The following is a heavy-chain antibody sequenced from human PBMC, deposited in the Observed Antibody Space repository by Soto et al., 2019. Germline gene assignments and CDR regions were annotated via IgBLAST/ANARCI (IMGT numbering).Heavy chain of an antibody. CDR1: GESFSGYI. CDR3: ARGLITGSHYAGGWYYFDS. CDR2: INHSGSA. Sequence: QVQLQQSGAGLLKPSETLSLTCAVYGESFSGYIWTWIRQTPGKGLQWIGQINHSGSASYNPSLKRRVTISVHTANSQFSLGLSSVTAADTAVYYCARGLITGSHYAGGWYYFDSWGQGTQVTVSS. D-gene: IGHD6-19*01. V-gene: IGHV4-34*01. J-gene: IGHJ4*02.